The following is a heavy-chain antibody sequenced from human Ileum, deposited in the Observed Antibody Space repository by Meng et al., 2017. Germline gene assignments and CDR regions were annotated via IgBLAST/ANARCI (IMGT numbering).Heavy chain of an antibody. CDR1: GFTFSSNF. Sequence: GGSLRLSCAVSGFTFSSNFMSWVRQAPGKGLEWVANIKQDGSEKYYVDSVKGRFTISRDNTKNSLYLQMNSLRAEDTDMYYCARGGDKNRNNLSFFDYWGQGAQVT. D-gene: IGHD1-20*01. CDR2: IKQDGSEK. J-gene: IGHJ4*01. V-gene: IGHV3-7*01. CDR3: ARGGDKNRNNLSFFDY.